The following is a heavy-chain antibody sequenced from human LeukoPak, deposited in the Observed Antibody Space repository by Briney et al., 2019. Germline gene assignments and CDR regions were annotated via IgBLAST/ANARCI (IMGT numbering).Heavy chain of an antibody. CDR1: GCTFRSYA. CDR3: AQSKHWPALDY. D-gene: IGHD1-1*01. Sequence: PAGSLRLSCAASGCTFRSYAMTWVRQAPGKGLEWVSEISGSGSTYYADSVRGRFTISRDNSKNTLYLQMNSLRAEDTAVYYCAQSKHWPALDYWGQGTLVTVSS. J-gene: IGHJ4*02. CDR2: ISGSGST. V-gene: IGHV3-23*01.